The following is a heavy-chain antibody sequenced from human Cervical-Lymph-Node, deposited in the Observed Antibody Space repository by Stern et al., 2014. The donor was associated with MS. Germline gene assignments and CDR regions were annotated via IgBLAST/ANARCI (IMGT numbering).Heavy chain of an antibody. J-gene: IGHJ4*02. V-gene: IGHV3-30*18. CDR1: GFTFSSYG. D-gene: IGHD2-2*01. Sequence: VQLEESGGGVVQPGRSLRLSCAASGFTFSSYGMHWVRQAPGKGLEWVAGISYDGSNKYYADSVKGRFTISRDNSKNTLYLQMNSLRAEDTAVYYCAKAKAPIVVVPAAPGDYWGQGTLVTVSS. CDR2: ISYDGSNK. CDR3: AKAKAPIVVVPAAPGDY.